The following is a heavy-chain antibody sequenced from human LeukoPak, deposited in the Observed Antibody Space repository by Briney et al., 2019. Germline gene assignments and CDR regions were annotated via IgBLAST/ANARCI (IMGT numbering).Heavy chain of an antibody. CDR1: GFTFSSYS. V-gene: IGHV3-48*01. Sequence: GGSLRLSCAASGFTFSSYSMNWVPQAPGKGLEWVSYISSSSSTIYYAGSVRGRFTVSRDNANNSLYLQMNSLRAEDTAVFYCARGSYDSSGYCSGAGARADYWGPGTLVTVSS. J-gene: IGHJ4*02. CDR3: ARGSYDSSGYCSGAGARADY. CDR2: ISSSSSTI. D-gene: IGHD3-22*01.